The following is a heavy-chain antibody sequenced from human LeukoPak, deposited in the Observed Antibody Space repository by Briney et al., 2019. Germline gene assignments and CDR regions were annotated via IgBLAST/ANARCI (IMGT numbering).Heavy chain of an antibody. CDR1: GGSISSGNW. J-gene: IGHJ4*02. Sequence: SGTLSLTCAVSGGSISSGNWWTWVRQSPGKGLEWIGEIYSSGSTNYNPSLKSRVTISIDKSKNQFSLKLNSVTAADTAVYYCARGSSWYDYWGQGTLVTVSS. D-gene: IGHD6-13*01. V-gene: IGHV4-4*02. CDR3: ARGSSWYDY. CDR2: IYSSGST.